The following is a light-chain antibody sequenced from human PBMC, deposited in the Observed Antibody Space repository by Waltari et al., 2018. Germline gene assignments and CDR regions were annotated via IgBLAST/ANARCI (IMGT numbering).Light chain of an antibody. CDR3: SSYTNYATVI. Sequence: QSALTQPASVSGSPGQSITISCTGTSSDVGYYNYVSWYQKHPGKAPKRWIFDVNTRPSWVSNRFSGSKSGNTASLTISGLQAEDEADYYCSSYTNYATVIFGGGTKLTVL. CDR2: DVN. CDR1: SSDVGYYNY. J-gene: IGLJ2*01. V-gene: IGLV2-14*01.